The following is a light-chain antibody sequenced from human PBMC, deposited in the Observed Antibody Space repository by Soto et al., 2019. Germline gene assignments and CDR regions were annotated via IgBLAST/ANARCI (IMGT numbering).Light chain of an antibody. Sequence: QTVVTQPPSASGTPGQRVTISCSGSGSNIGSNYVYWYQQFPGAAPKLLIYKNNQRPSGVPDRFSGSMSGTSASLAISGLRSEDEADYYCAAWDDSLRVFGGGTQLTVL. CDR3: AAWDDSLRV. CDR2: KNN. V-gene: IGLV1-47*01. CDR1: GSNIGSNY. J-gene: IGLJ7*01.